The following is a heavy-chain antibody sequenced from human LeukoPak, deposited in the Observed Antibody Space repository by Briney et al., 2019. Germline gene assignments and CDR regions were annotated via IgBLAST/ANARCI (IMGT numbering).Heavy chain of an antibody. D-gene: IGHD3-10*01. Sequence: PGWALRLSRAASVCTLSDYYMSWIRQAPAKGLEGVAYISSSGSTLYYVDSVKGRFTISRANAKNSMYLQMNSLRAEDTAVYYCARLVDYYGSGSLYYFDYWGQGTLVTVSS. CDR2: ISSSGSTL. J-gene: IGHJ4*02. V-gene: IGHV3-11*01. CDR3: ARLVDYYGSGSLYYFDY. CDR1: VCTLSDYY.